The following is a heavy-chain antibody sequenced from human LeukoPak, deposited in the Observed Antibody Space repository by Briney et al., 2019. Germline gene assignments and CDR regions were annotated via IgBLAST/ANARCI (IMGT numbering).Heavy chain of an antibody. CDR1: GFSFSSYW. D-gene: IGHD3-22*01. J-gene: IGHJ4*02. V-gene: IGHV3-7*01. Sequence: PGGSLRLSCAASGFSFSSYWMAWVRQAPGKGLECVANIKYDGSLKFYGGSVEGRFTISRDNTKNSLYLEMNSLRVDDTALYFCASSHDSSGNDWGQGTMVTVSS. CDR2: IKYDGSLK. CDR3: ASSHDSSGND.